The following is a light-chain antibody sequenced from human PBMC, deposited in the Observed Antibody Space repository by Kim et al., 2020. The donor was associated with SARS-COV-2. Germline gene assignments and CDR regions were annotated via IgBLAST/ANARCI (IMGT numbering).Light chain of an antibody. CDR1: SYNIGSNY. J-gene: IGLJ2*01. V-gene: IGLV1-47*01. CDR2: RNT. Sequence: GQKLTIYWSGSSYNIGSNYIYWYQQFPGTAPKLLIYRNTLRPSGVPDRFSGSKSGPSASLASSGLRSEDEATYYCEVWDDSLSGVVFGGGTQLTVL. CDR3: EVWDDSLSGVV.